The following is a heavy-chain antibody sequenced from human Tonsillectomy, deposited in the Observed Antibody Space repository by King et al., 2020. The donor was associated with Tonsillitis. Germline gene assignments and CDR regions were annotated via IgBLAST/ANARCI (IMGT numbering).Heavy chain of an antibody. Sequence: VQLVESGGGLVKPGGSLRLSFAASGFTFSNAWMNWGRQGPGKGLEWVGRIKSKTDGGATDYAEPVKGRFTISRDDSKNTLYLQMNSLKTEDTAVYYCTTVQVTIFGVVMLVDYWGQGTLVTVSS. J-gene: IGHJ4*02. CDR3: TTVQVTIFGVVMLVDY. CDR1: GFTFSNAW. CDR2: IKSKTDGGAT. D-gene: IGHD3-3*01. V-gene: IGHV3-15*07.